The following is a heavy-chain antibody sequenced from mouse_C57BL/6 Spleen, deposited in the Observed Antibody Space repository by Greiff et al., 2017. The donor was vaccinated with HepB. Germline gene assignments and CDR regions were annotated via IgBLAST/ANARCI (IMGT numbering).Heavy chain of an antibody. D-gene: IGHD2-1*01. V-gene: IGHV3-6*01. CDR3: ARDYGNFHFDY. CDR1: GYSITSGYY. CDR2: ISYYGSN. Sequence: EVKLMESGPGLVKPSQSLSLTCSVTGYSITSGYYWNWIRQFPGNKLEWMGYISYYGSNNYNPSLKNRISITRDTSKNQFFLKLNSVTTEDTATYYCARDYGNFHFDYWGQGTTLTVSS. J-gene: IGHJ2*01.